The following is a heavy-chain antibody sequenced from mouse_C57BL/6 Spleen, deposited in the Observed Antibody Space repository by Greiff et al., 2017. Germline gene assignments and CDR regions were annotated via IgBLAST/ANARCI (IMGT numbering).Heavy chain of an antibody. Sequence: QVQLQQPGAELVKPGASVKMSCKASGYTFTSYWITWVKQRPGQGLEWIGDIYPGSGSTNYNEKFKSKATLTVDTSSSTAYMQLSSLTAEDAAVYYCARERDGYYMDYWGQGTTLTVSS. V-gene: IGHV1-55*01. D-gene: IGHD2-3*01. CDR1: GYTFTSYW. CDR3: ARERDGYYMDY. CDR2: IYPGSGST. J-gene: IGHJ2*01.